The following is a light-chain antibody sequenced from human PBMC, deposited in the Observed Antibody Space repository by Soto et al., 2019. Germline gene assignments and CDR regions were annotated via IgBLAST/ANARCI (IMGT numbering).Light chain of an antibody. CDR2: GAS. V-gene: IGKV3-20*01. J-gene: IGKJ5*01. CDR3: QQYGSSTIT. Sequence: EIVLTQSPGTLSLSPGERATLSCRASQSVSSSYLAWYQKKPGQAPRLLIYGASSRATGIPDRFSGSGSATDFNLTISRLETEDFALYYCQQYGSSTITFGQGTRLEIK. CDR1: QSVSSSY.